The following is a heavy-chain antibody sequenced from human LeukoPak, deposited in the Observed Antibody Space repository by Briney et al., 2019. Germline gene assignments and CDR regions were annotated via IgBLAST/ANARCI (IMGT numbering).Heavy chain of an antibody. J-gene: IGHJ4*02. CDR3: ARGIPKYYDFWSGSYYFDY. D-gene: IGHD3-3*01. V-gene: IGHV4-59*01. Sequence: PSETLCLTCGVSGCSISSYYWSWIRQTPAKGPEWSGDLYYSGSTNYNLSLKSRVTISVDTSKNQFSLKLSSVTAADTAVYYCARGIPKYYDFWSGSYYFDYWGQGTLVTVSS. CDR1: GCSISSYY. CDR2: LYYSGST.